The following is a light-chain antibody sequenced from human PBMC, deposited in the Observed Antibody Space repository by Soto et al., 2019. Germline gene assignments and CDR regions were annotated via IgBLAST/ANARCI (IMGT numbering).Light chain of an antibody. Sequence: IVFTHSPATLSLPRGPRATLCGRASQSVSSYLAWYQKKPGQAPRLFIYDASNRATGIPARFSRSGSGTDFTLPISRLEPAESAVYYCQQQSEWPITFGQGTRLEI. CDR3: QQQSEWPIT. V-gene: IGKV3-11*01. CDR2: DAS. CDR1: QSVSSY. J-gene: IGKJ5*01.